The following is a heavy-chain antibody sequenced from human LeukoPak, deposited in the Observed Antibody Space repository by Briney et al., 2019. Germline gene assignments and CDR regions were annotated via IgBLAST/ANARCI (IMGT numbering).Heavy chain of an antibody. CDR1: GFTFSSYA. D-gene: IGHD3-3*01. J-gene: IGHJ3*02. CDR2: ISYDGSNK. V-gene: IGHV3-30*04. Sequence: GGSLRLSCAASGFTFSSYAMHWVRQAPGKGLEWVAVISYDGSNKYYADSVKGRFTISRDNSKNTLYLQTNSLRAEDTAVYYCAIYGESKGAFDIWGQGTMVTVSS. CDR3: AIYGESKGAFDI.